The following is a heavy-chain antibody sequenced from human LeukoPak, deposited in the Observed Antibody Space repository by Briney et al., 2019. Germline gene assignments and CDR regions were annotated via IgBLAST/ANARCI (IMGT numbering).Heavy chain of an antibody. CDR2: INSDGSST. D-gene: IGHD6-13*01. V-gene: IGHV3-74*01. J-gene: IGHJ6*03. CDR1: GFTFSSYW. Sequence: GFLRLSCSASGFTFSSYWMHWVRQAPGKGLVWVSRINSDGSSTSYADSVKGRFTISRDNAKNTLYLQMNSLRAEDTAVYYCARLGSSSWFGYYYMDVWGKGTTVTVSS. CDR3: ARLGSSSWFGYYYMDV.